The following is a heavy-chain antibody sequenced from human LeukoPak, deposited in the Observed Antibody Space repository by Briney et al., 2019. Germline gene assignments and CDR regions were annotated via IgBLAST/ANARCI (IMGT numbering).Heavy chain of an antibody. CDR1: EFVFSDYY. CDR3: AREMGGDYGSGTFFDL. D-gene: IGHD3-10*01. Sequence: GGSLRLSCAASEFVFSDYYMSWVRQAPGKGLEWVSYISSGGDTKYYADSVKGRFTISKDNAKNSLYLQMNNLRAEDTAVYYCAREMGGDYGSGTFFDLWGQGNMVTVSS. J-gene: IGHJ4*02. CDR2: ISSGGDTK. V-gene: IGHV3-11*01.